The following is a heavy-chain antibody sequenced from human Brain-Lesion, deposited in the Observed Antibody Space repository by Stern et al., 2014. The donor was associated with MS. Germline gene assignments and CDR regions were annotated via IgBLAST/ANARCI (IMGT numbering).Heavy chain of an antibody. D-gene: IGHD1-26*01. Sequence: QLQLQESGPGLVKPSETLSLTCTVSGGSISSSTYYWAWIRQPPGKGLEWIGNIDYSGFTYYNTSLKSRVTISVDMSKNQFALKLSSVTAADPAIYYCARHDSVPRPSQLYSARDRGPGYFDYWGQGTLVTVSS. V-gene: IGHV4-39*01. CDR1: GGSISSSTYY. CDR3: ARHDSVPRPSQLYSARDRGPGYFDY. CDR2: IDYSGFT. J-gene: IGHJ4*02.